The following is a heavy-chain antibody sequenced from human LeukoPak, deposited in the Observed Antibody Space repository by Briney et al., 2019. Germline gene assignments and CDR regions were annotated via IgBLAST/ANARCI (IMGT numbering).Heavy chain of an antibody. D-gene: IGHD6-6*01. V-gene: IGHV4-59*08. CDR2: IYYSGST. CDR3: ARHFPNSSSAFDY. CDR1: GGSISSYY. Sequence: PSETLSLTCTVSGGSISSYYWSWIRQPPGKGLEWIGYIYYSGSTNYNPSLKSRVTISVDTSKNQFSLKLSSVTAADTAVYYCARHFPNSSSAFDYWGQGTLVTVSS. J-gene: IGHJ4*02.